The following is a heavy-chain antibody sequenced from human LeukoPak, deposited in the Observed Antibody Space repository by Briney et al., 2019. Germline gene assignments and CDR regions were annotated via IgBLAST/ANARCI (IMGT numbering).Heavy chain of an antibody. V-gene: IGHV3-21*01. Sequence: GGSLRLSCVASGFTFSSYSMNWVRQAPGKGLEWVSSITSSSTYIYYADSVKGRFTISRDNAKNSLYLQMNSLRAEDTAVYYCARDPIVVVPSASFCYYMDVWGKGTTVTVSS. J-gene: IGHJ6*03. CDR3: ARDPIVVVPSASFCYYMDV. CDR2: ITSSSTYI. D-gene: IGHD2-2*01. CDR1: GFTFSSYS.